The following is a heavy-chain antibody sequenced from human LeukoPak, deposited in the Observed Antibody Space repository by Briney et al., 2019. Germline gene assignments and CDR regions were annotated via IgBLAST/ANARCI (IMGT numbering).Heavy chain of an antibody. J-gene: IGHJ4*02. CDR3: ARILGGHPDIFTGLPVRYFDY. Sequence: SETLSLTCAVYGGSFSGYYWSWIRQPPGKGLEWIGEINHSGSTNYNPSLKSRVTISVDTSKNQFSLKLSSVTAADTAVYYCARILGGHPDIFTGLPVRYFDYWGQGILVTVSS. CDR1: GGSFSGYY. D-gene: IGHD3-9*01. V-gene: IGHV4-34*01. CDR2: INHSGST.